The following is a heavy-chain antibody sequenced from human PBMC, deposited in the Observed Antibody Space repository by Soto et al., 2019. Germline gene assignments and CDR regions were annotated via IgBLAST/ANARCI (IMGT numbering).Heavy chain of an antibody. CDR2: INHSGST. D-gene: IGHD6-19*01. J-gene: IGHJ4*02. V-gene: IGHV4-34*01. CDR1: GGSFSGYY. CDR3: ASGQWLTPNYFDY. Sequence: SETLSLTCAVYGGSFSGYYWSWIRQPPGKGLEWIGEINHSGSTNYNPSLKSRVTISVDTSKNQFSLKLSSVTAADTAVYYCASGQWLTPNYFDYWGQGTLVTVSS.